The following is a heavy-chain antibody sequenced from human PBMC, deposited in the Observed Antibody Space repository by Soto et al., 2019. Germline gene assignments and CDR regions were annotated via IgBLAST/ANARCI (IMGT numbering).Heavy chain of an antibody. CDR3: TRGFAGRDQLQPYVFEP. CDR1: GFTFGDYA. Sequence: GGSLRLSCTASGFTFGDYAMSWFRQAPGKGLEWVGFIRSKAYGGTTEYAASVKGRFTISRDDSKSIAYLQMNSLKTEDTAVYYCTRGFAGRDQLQPYVFEPWGQGTLVTVSS. J-gene: IGHJ5*02. V-gene: IGHV3-49*03. CDR2: IRSKAYGGTT. D-gene: IGHD2-2*01.